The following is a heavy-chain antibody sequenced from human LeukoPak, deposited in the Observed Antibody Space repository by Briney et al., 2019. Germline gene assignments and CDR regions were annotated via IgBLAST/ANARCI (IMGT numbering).Heavy chain of an antibody. J-gene: IGHJ4*02. CDR1: GGSISRSNW. CDR2: IFPTRGT. D-gene: IGHD2-15*01. CDR3: ARDFRGRYCSGGRCYSEADY. V-gene: IGHV4-4*02. Sequence: SGTLSPTCAVSGGSISRSNWWSWVRQPPGKGLEWIGEIFPTRGTNYNPSLKSRVTISIDTSKNQFSLKLSSVIAADTAVYYCARDFRGRYCSGGRCYSEADYWGQGTLVTVSS.